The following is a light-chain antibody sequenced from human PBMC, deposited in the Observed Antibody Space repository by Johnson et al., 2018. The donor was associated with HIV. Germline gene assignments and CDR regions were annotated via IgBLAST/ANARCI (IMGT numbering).Light chain of an antibody. CDR2: DNN. V-gene: IGLV1-51*01. Sequence: QPVLTQPPSVSAAPGQKVTISCSGSSSDMGNYAVSWYQQLPGTAPKLLIYDNNKRPSGIPDRFSGSKSGTSATLGITGLQTGAEADYYCGTWDRNLSGGLYVLGSGTRVTVL. CDR1: SSDMGNYA. J-gene: IGLJ1*01. CDR3: GTWDRNLSGGLYV.